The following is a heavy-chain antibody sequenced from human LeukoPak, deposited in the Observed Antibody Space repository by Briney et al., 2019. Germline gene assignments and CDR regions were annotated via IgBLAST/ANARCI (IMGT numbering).Heavy chain of an antibody. Sequence: PSETLSLTCAVYGGSFSGYYWSWIRQPPGKGLEWIGEINHSRSTNYNPSLKSRVTISVDTSKNQFSLKLSSVTAADTAVYYCAMRTAAGYGLGGDYWGQGTLVTVSS. CDR1: GGSFSGYY. J-gene: IGHJ4*02. D-gene: IGHD3-10*01. V-gene: IGHV4-34*01. CDR3: AMRTAAGYGLGGDY. CDR2: INHSRST.